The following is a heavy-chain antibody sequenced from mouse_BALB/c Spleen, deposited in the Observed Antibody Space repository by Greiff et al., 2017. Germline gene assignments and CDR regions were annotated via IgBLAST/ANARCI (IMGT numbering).Heavy chain of an antibody. CDR2: ISSGSSTI. Sequence: EVKLMEPGGGLVQPGGSRKLSCAASGFTFSSFGMHWVRQAPEKGLEWVAYISSGSSTIYYADTVKGRFTISRDNPKNTLFLQMTSLRSEDTAMYYCARNRGGYYGSFAYWGQGTLVTVSA. CDR3: ARNRGGYYGSFAY. CDR1: GFTFSSFG. D-gene: IGHD1-1*01. J-gene: IGHJ3*01. V-gene: IGHV5-17*02.